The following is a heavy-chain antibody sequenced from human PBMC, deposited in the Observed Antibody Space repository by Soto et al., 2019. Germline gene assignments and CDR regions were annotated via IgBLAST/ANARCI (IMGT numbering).Heavy chain of an antibody. CDR2: IYYSGST. CDR3: ARGGIAAVGNGILDF. J-gene: IGHJ4*02. D-gene: IGHD6-13*01. V-gene: IGHV4-61*01. Sequence: SETLSLTCTVSGGSVSSGNYYWNWIRQPPGKGLEWIGYIYYSGSTNYNPSLKSRVTISVDTSKNQFSLKLTSLTAADTAVYYCARGGIAAVGNGILDFWGQGTLVTVSS. CDR1: GGSVSSGNYY.